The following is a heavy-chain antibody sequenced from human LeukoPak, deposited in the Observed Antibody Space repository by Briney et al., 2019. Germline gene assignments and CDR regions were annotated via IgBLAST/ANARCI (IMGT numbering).Heavy chain of an antibody. Sequence: SETLSLTCTVSGGSISSYCWSWIRQPPGKGLEWIGYIYYSGSTHHTPSLNSRITMSVDTTKNQVSLKLTSVTAADTAVYYCARGAGTYDPYYFDYWGQGTLVTVSS. CDR1: GGSISSYC. V-gene: IGHV4-59*12. CDR3: ARGAGTYDPYYFDY. CDR2: IYYSGST. D-gene: IGHD3-10*01. J-gene: IGHJ4*02.